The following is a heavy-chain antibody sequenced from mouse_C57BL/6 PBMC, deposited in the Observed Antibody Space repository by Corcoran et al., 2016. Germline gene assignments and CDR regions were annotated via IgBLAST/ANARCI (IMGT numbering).Heavy chain of an antibody. CDR2: ISYDGSN. J-gene: IGHJ2*01. Sequence: DVQLQESGPGLVKPSQSLSLTCSVTGYSITSGYYWNWIRQFPGNKLEWMGYISYDGSNNYNPSLKNRISITRDTSKNQFFLKLNSVTTEDTATYYCARAYDYDDAGYFDYWGQGTTLTVSS. CDR3: ARAYDYDDAGYFDY. V-gene: IGHV3-6*01. D-gene: IGHD2-4*01. CDR1: GYSITSGYY.